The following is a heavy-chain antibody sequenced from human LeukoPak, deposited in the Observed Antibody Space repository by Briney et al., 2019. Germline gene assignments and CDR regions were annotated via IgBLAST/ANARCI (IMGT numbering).Heavy chain of an antibody. Sequence: ASVKVSCKASGYAFTNFGINWVRQAPGQGLEWMGWISAYNGNTNYAQKLQGRVTMTTDTSTSTAYMELRSLRSDDTAVYFCARGPGRGLSRVFDCWGQGTLVTVSS. V-gene: IGHV1-18*01. J-gene: IGHJ4*02. CDR3: ARGPGRGLSRVFDC. D-gene: IGHD3-16*02. CDR1: GYAFTNFG. CDR2: ISAYNGNT.